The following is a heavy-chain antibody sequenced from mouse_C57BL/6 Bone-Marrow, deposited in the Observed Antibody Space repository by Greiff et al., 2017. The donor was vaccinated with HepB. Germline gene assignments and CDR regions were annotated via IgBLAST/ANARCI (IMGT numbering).Heavy chain of an antibody. CDR3: TTGNFDV. CDR1: GFNIKDDY. CDR2: IDPENGDT. Sequence: VQLQQSGAELVRPGASVKLSCTASGFNIKDDYMHWVKQRPEQGLEWIGWIDPENGDTEYASKFEGKATITADTSSNTAYLQLSSLTSEDTAVYYCTTGNFDVWGTGTTVTVSS. V-gene: IGHV14-4*01. J-gene: IGHJ1*03.